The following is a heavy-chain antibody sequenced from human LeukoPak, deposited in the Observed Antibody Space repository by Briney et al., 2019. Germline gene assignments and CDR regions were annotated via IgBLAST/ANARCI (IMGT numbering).Heavy chain of an antibody. CDR3: ARDGEDYGTLSY. J-gene: IGHJ4*02. CDR2: ISYDGSNK. V-gene: IGHV3-30-3*01. CDR1: GFTFSSYA. D-gene: IGHD3-16*01. Sequence: GGSLRLSCAASGFTFSSYAMHWVRQAPGKGLEWVAVISYDGSNKYYADSVKGRFTISRDNSKNTPYLQMNSLRAEDTAVYYCARDGEDYGTLSYWGQGTLVTVSS.